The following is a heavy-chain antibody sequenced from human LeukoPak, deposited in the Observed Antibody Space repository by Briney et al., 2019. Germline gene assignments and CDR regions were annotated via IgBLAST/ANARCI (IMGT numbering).Heavy chain of an antibody. CDR1: GFTFSSYA. Sequence: PGGSLRLSCAASGFTFSSYAMHWVRQAPGKGLEWVANIKKDGSENYYVDSVKGRFTISRDNAKKSLYLQMKSLRAEDTAVYYCARHLSGVTGYSYGRGIDYWGQGTLVTVSS. J-gene: IGHJ4*02. CDR2: IKKDGSEN. V-gene: IGHV3-7*01. D-gene: IGHD5-18*01. CDR3: ARHLSGVTGYSYGRGIDY.